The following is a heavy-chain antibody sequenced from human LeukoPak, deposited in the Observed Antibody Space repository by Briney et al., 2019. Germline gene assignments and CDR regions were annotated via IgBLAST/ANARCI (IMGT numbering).Heavy chain of an antibody. D-gene: IGHD3-3*01. CDR1: GGSISSSSYY. V-gene: IGHV4-39*07. J-gene: IGHJ5*02. CDR2: IYYSGST. CDR3: ARVRWVEGSRNGAYNWFDP. Sequence: TPSETLSLTCTVPGGSISSSSYYWGWIRQPPGKGLEWIGSIYYSGSTYYNPSLKSRVTISVDTSKNQFSLKLSSVTAADTAVYYCARVRWVEGSRNGAYNWFDPWGQGTLVTVSS.